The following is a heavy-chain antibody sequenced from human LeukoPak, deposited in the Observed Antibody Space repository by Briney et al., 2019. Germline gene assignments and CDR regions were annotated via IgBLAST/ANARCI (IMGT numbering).Heavy chain of an antibody. V-gene: IGHV4-31*03. CDR2: IYYSGST. J-gene: IGHJ4*02. CDR1: GGSISSGGYY. D-gene: IGHD3-10*01. CDR3: ARVRRYYYGSGSYYSFDY. Sequence: NPSETLSLTCTVSGGSISSGGYYWSWIRQHPGKGLEWIGYIYYSGSTYYNPSLKSRVTISVDTSKNQFSLKLSSVTAADTAVYYCARVRRYYYGSGSYYSFDYWGQGTQVTVSS.